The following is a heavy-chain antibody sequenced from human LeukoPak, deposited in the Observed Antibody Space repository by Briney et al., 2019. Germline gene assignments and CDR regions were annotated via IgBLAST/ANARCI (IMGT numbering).Heavy chain of an antibody. J-gene: IGHJ6*02. CDR1: GFTFSDYW. CDR3: ARDGGIIRFGGQDV. CDR2: MNRDGSEK. V-gene: IGHV3-7*01. D-gene: IGHD3-16*01. Sequence: GGSLRLSCAASGFTFSDYWLSWVRQAPGKGLEWVANMNRDGSEKNYVDSMKGRITISRDNAKNSLYLQMNSLRAEDTAVYYCARDGGIIRFGGQDVWGQGTTVTVS.